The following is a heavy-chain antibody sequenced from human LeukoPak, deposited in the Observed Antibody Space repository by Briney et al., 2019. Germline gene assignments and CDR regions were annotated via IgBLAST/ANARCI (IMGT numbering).Heavy chain of an antibody. CDR1: GFTFSSYA. CDR3: ARDEDIVATIGGYFDY. V-gene: IGHV3-30*04. D-gene: IGHD5-12*01. Sequence: GGSLRLSCAASGFTFSSYAMHWVRQAPGKGLEWVAVISYDGSNKYYADSVEGRFTISRDNSKNTLYLQMNSLRAEDTAVYYCARDEDIVATIGGYFDYWGQGTLVTVSS. J-gene: IGHJ4*02. CDR2: ISYDGSNK.